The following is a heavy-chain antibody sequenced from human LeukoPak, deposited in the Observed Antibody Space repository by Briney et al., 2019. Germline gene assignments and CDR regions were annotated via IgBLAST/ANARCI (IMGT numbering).Heavy chain of an antibody. CDR2: IYTSGST. V-gene: IGHV4-4*07. D-gene: IGHD2-15*01. J-gene: IGHJ4*02. CDR1: GGSISNYY. CDR3: AREDRYCSGGSCYS. Sequence: SETLSLTCTVSGGSISNYYWSWIRQPAGKGLEWIGRIYTSGSTNYNPSLKSRVIISVDTSKNQFSLEPSSVTAADTAVYYCAREDRYCSGGSCYSWGQGTLVTVSS.